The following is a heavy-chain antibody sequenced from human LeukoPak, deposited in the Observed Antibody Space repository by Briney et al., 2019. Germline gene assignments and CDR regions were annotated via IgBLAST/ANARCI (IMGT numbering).Heavy chain of an antibody. V-gene: IGHV4-39*01. CDR2: IYHTGST. CDR1: GGSISSTIHY. J-gene: IGHJ3*02. D-gene: IGHD3-9*01. CDR3: ARQGTDYDILTGYARAFDI. Sequence: PSETLSLTCTVSGGSISSTIHYWGWVRQPPGTGLGWIGTIYHTGSTYYNPSLKSRVTISVDTSKNQFSLKLSSVPATDTAVYYCARQGTDYDILTGYARAFDIWGQGTMVTVSS.